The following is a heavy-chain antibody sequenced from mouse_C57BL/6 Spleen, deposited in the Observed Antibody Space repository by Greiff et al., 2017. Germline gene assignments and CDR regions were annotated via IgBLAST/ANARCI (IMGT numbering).Heavy chain of an antibody. D-gene: IGHD2-1*01. CDR2: IDPSDSET. V-gene: IGHV1-52*01. Sequence: VQLQQPGAELVRPGSSVKLSCKASGYTFTSYWMHWVKQRPIQGLAWIGNIDPSDSETHYNQKFKDKATLTVDKSSSTAYMQLSSLTSEDSAVYYCALIYYGNYDYFDYWGQGTTLTVSS. J-gene: IGHJ2*01. CDR3: ALIYYGNYDYFDY. CDR1: GYTFTSYW.